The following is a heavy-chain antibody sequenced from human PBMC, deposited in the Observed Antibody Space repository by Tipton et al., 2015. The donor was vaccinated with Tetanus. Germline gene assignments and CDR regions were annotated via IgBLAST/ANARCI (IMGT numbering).Heavy chain of an antibody. D-gene: IGHD6-13*01. J-gene: IGHJ5*02. Sequence: TLSLTCAVFGGSISSGGYSWSWIRQPPGKGLEWIGYIYHSGSTYYNPSLKSRVTISVDRSKNQFSLKLSSVTAADTAVYYCARVIAAAGSAYWFDPWGQGTLVTVSS. CDR2: IYHSGST. CDR1: GGSISSGGYS. V-gene: IGHV4-30-2*01. CDR3: ARVIAAAGSAYWFDP.